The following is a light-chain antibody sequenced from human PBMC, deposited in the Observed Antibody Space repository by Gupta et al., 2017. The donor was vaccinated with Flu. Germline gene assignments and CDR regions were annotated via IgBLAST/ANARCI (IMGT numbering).Light chain of an antibody. V-gene: IGKV3-11*01. CDR3: QQPSGSPMST. CDR2: DAS. J-gene: IGKJ2*01. Sequence: ATLSLSAGDRVILSCVVCQSITIYFAWYQHKPGQPPRLLMFDASKRAAGIPDRFSGSGSGTDFTLTISTLEPEDFAVYYCQQPSGSPMSTFGQGTKLE. CDR1: QSITIY.